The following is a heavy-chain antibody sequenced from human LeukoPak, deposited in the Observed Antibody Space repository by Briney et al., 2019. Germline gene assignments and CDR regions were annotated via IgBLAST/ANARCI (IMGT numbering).Heavy chain of an antibody. V-gene: IGHV1-24*01. CDR1: GYTLTELS. CDR2: FDPEDGET. Sequence: ASVKVSCKVSGYTLTELSMHWVRQAPGKGLEWMGGFDPEDGETFYAQKFQGRVTMTEDTSTDTAYMELSSLRSEDTAVYYCATGRYFDRAHDYWGQGTLVTVSS. D-gene: IGHD3-9*01. CDR3: ATGRYFDRAHDY. J-gene: IGHJ4*02.